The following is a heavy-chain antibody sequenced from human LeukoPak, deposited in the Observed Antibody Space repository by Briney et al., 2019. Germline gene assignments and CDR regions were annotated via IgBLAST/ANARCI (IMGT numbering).Heavy chain of an antibody. Sequence: PGGSLRLSCAASGFTFSSYEMNWVRQAPGKGLEWISYSRSSGTSIYYADSVGGRFTVSRDNTKNSLYLQMNSLRAEDTAVYYCARDSPITGSFYYYMDVWGKGTTVTVSS. CDR2: SRSSGTSI. J-gene: IGHJ6*03. CDR3: ARDSPITGSFYYYMDV. D-gene: IGHD1-20*01. CDR1: GFTFSSYE. V-gene: IGHV3-48*03.